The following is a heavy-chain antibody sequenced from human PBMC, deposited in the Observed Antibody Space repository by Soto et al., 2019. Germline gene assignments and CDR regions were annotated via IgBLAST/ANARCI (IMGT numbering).Heavy chain of an antibody. CDR1: GFTFSSYA. Sequence: EVQLLESGGGLVQPGGSLRLSCAASGFTFSSYAMSWVRQAPGKGLEWVSAISGSGGSTYYADSVKGRFTISRDNSKNTLYLRMNSLRAEDTAVYYCAKVGSSSWYIPDYFDYWGQGTLVTVSS. D-gene: IGHD6-13*01. J-gene: IGHJ4*02. CDR2: ISGSGGST. V-gene: IGHV3-23*01. CDR3: AKVGSSSWYIPDYFDY.